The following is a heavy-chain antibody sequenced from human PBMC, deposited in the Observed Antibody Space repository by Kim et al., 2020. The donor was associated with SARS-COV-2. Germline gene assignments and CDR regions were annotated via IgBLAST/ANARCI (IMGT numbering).Heavy chain of an antibody. J-gene: IGHJ5*02. CDR2: IYYSGST. D-gene: IGHD3-10*02. Sequence: SETLSLTCTVSGGSISSGDYYLSWIRQPPGKGLEWIGYIYYSGSTYYNPSLKSRVTISVDTSKNQFSLKLSSVTAADTAVYYCARVVRGDYRHSGWFDPWGQGTLVTVSS. CDR1: GGSISSGDYY. V-gene: IGHV4-30-4*01. CDR3: ARVVRGDYRHSGWFDP.